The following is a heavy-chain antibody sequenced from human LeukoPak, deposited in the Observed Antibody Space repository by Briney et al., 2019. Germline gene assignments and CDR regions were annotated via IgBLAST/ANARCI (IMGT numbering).Heavy chain of an antibody. Sequence: SETLSLTCSVSGVSISGDYWSWIRQPPGQGLQWIGYMFSTGRTMSKPSLRSRVTISVDTSKNQFSLKLSSVTAADTAVYYCARAAYSGSYHSDYWGQGTLVTVSS. CDR1: GVSISGDY. D-gene: IGHD1-26*01. J-gene: IGHJ4*02. CDR2: MFSTGRT. CDR3: ARAAYSGSYHSDY. V-gene: IGHV4-59*01.